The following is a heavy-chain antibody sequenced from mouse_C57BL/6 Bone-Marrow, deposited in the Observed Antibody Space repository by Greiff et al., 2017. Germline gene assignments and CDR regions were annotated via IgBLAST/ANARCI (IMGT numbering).Heavy chain of an antibody. Sequence: ESGPGLVKPSQSLSLTCSVTGYSITSGYYWNWIRQFPGNKLEWMGYISYDGSNNYNPSLKNLISITRDTSKNQFFLKLNSVTTEDTATYYCAREPFAYWGQGTLVTVSA. J-gene: IGHJ3*01. CDR3: AREPFAY. CDR2: ISYDGSN. CDR1: GYSITSGYY. V-gene: IGHV3-6*01.